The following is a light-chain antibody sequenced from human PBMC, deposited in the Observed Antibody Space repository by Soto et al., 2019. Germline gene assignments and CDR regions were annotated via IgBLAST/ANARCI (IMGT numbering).Light chain of an antibody. J-gene: IGKJ5*01. V-gene: IGKV1-33*01. CDR2: DAS. CDR3: QHYDHLPIT. CDR1: QDITNY. Sequence: DIQMTQSPSSLSASVGDRVTITCQASQDITNYLNWYQQKPGKAPRLLLYDASSLETRVPSRFSGSGSGTYFTFTISSLQPEDIATYYCQHYDHLPITFGQGTRLEIK.